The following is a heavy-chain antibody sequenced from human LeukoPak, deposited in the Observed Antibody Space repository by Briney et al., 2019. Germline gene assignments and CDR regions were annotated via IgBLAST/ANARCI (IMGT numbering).Heavy chain of an antibody. J-gene: IGHJ6*02. Sequence: ASVNVSCKASGYTFTSYGISWVRQAPAPGIEGMGWISAYNGNTNYAQKLQGRVTMTTDTSTSTAYMELRSLRSDDTAVYYCARDIYTTELDSVVVPAAILDYYYGMNVWGQGTTVTVSS. D-gene: IGHD2-2*01. CDR1: GYTFTSYG. V-gene: IGHV1-18*01. CDR3: ARDIYTTELDSVVVPAAILDYYYGMNV. CDR2: ISAYNGNT.